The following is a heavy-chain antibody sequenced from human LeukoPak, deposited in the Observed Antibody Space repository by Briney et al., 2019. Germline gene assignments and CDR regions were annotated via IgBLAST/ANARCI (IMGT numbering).Heavy chain of an antibody. CDR2: IYPGDSDT. CDR1: GYSFTSYW. CDR3: ARLDYYDSSGYLDYYYYYGMDV. V-gene: IGHV5-51*01. D-gene: IGHD3-22*01. Sequence: GESLLISCKGSGYSFTSYWIGWVRPMRGKGLEWMGIIYPGDSDTRYSPSFQGQVTISADKSISTAYLQWSSLKASDTAMYYCARLDYYDSSGYLDYYYYYGMDVWGQGTTVTVSS. J-gene: IGHJ6*02.